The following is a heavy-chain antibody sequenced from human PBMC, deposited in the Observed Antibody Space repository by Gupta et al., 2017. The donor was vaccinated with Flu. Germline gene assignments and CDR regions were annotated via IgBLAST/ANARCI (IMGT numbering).Heavy chain of an antibody. D-gene: IGHD2-15*01. CDR2: VSRSDGTT. CDR3: ARRDIVVVVAACDY. J-gene: IGHJ4*02. V-gene: IGHV3-23*01. Sequence: RQAPGKGREWVAGVSRSDGTTNYADSVRGRFTISTDDSQDTLYLQRNNLKAEDTAIYYGARRDIVVVVAACDYWGPGTLGTVSS.